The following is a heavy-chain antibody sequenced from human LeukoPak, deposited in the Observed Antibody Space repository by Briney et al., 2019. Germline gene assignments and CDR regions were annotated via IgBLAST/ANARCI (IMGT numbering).Heavy chain of an antibody. CDR2: IRYDGSNK. V-gene: IGHV3-30*02. D-gene: IGHD1-26*01. CDR1: GFTFSSYG. Sequence: GGSLRLSCAASGFTFSSYGMHWVRQAPGKGLEWVAFIRYDGSNKYYADSVKGRFTISRDNSKNTLYLQMNSLRAEDTAVYYCAKSGSYSYPGYFDYWGQGTLVTVSS. J-gene: IGHJ4*02. CDR3: AKSGSYSYPGYFDY.